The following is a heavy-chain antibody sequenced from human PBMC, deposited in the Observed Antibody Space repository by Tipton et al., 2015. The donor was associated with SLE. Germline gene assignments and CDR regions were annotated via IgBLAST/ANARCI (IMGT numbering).Heavy chain of an antibody. V-gene: IGHV4-34*01. Sequence: TLSLTCAVYGGSSSAYYWSWIRQPPGKGLEWIGEINHSGSTNYNPSLKSRVTISVDTSKNQFSLKLSSVTAADTALYYCARPGSPFWSGYPFDYWGQGTLVTVSS. J-gene: IGHJ4*02. D-gene: IGHD3-3*01. CDR1: GGSSSAYY. CDR3: ARPGSPFWSGYPFDY. CDR2: INHSGST.